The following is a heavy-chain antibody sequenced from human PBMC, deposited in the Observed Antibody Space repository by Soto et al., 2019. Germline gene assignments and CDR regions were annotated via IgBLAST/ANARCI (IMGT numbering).Heavy chain of an antibody. CDR2: ISSSSSYI. J-gene: IGHJ4*02. V-gene: IGHV3-21*01. D-gene: IGHD2-15*01. Sequence: GSLRLSCAASGFTFSSYSMNWVRQAPGKGLEWVSSISSSSSYIYYADSVKGRFTISRDNAKNSLYLQMNSLRAEDTAVYYCARGGRPTSPYFDYWGQGTLVTVS. CDR1: GFTFSSYS. CDR3: ARGGRPTSPYFDY.